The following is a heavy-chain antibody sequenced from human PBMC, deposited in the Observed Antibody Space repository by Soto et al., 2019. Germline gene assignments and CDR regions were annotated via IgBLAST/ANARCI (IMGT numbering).Heavy chain of an antibody. J-gene: IGHJ6*02. Sequence: GESLKISCKGSGYSFTSYWIGWVRQMPGKGLEWMGIIYPGGSDTRYSPSFQGQVTISADKSISTAYLQWSSLKASDTAMYYCARRRDGYILQSGMDVWGQGTTVTVSS. CDR1: GYSFTSYW. D-gene: IGHD5-12*01. CDR3: ARRRDGYILQSGMDV. V-gene: IGHV5-51*01. CDR2: IYPGGSDT.